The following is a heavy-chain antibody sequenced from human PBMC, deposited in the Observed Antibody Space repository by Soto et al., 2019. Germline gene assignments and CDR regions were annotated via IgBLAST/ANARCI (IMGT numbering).Heavy chain of an antibody. CDR1: GGSISSGGYY. Sequence: SETLSLTCTVSGGSISSGGYYWSWIRQHPGKGLEWIGYIYYSGSTYYNPSLKSRVTISVDTSKNQFSLKLSSVTAADTAVYYCARASDTAMLNFDYWGQGTLVTVSS. CDR3: ARASDTAMLNFDY. D-gene: IGHD5-18*01. V-gene: IGHV4-31*03. CDR2: IYYSGST. J-gene: IGHJ4*02.